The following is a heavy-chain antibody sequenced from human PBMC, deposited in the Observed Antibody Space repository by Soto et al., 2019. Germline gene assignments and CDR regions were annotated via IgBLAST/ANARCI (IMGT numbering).Heavy chain of an antibody. V-gene: IGHV4-59*08. CDR3: ARLSGKRYCSSTSCYEIPWFDP. D-gene: IGHD2-2*01. Sequence: PSETLSLTCTVSGGTISSYYWSWIRKPPGKGLEWIGYIYYSGSTNYNPSLKSRVTISVDTSKNQFSLKLSSVTAADTAVYYCARLSGKRYCSSTSCYEIPWFDPWGQGTLVTVSS. CDR1: GGTISSYY. CDR2: IYYSGST. J-gene: IGHJ5*02.